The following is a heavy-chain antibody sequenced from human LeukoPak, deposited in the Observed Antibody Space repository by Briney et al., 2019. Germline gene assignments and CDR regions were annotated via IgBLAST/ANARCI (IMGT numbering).Heavy chain of an antibody. Sequence: GGSLRLSCAASGFTVSSNYMSWVRQAPGKGLEWVSVIYSGGSTYYADSVKGRFTISRDNSKNTLYLQMNSLRAEDTAVYYCARAIYSYGFVDYWGQGTLVTVSS. CDR3: ARAIYSYGFVDY. D-gene: IGHD5-18*01. CDR1: GFTVSSNY. CDR2: IYSGGST. V-gene: IGHV3-53*01. J-gene: IGHJ4*02.